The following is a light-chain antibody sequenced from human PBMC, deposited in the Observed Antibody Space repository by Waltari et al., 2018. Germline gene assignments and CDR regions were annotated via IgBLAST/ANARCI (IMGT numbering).Light chain of an antibody. CDR1: QSVSSY. J-gene: IGKJ3*01. Sequence: EVMLTQSPDTLSLSPGERATLSCRASQSVSSYLAWYQQKPGQAPRLLIYGASSRATGIPDRFSGSGSGTDFTLTISRLEPEDFAVYYCQQYDTSVTFGPGTKVDIK. CDR2: GAS. CDR3: QQYDTSVT. V-gene: IGKV3-20*01.